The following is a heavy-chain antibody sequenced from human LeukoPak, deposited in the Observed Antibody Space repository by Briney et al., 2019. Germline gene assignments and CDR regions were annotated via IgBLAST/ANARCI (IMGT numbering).Heavy chain of an antibody. J-gene: IGHJ3*02. CDR3: AGSWGYRALDI. D-gene: IGHD3-16*01. CDR1: GFIFRNYW. CDR2: IQQDGSEK. V-gene: IGHV3-7*01. Sequence: GGSLRLSCAVSGFIFRNYWMSWVRQAPGKGLEWVANIQQDGSEKSYVDSVKGRFTISRDNARSSLYLQMDSLRAEDTALYYCAGSWGYRALDIWGQGTMVTVSS.